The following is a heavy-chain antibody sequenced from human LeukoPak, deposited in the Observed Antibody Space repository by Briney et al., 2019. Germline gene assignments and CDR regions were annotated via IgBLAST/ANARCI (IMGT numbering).Heavy chain of an antibody. V-gene: IGHV4-59*01. CDR2: IYYSGST. CDR3: ARGARYCSGGSCYSNYYYYYMDV. D-gene: IGHD2-15*01. Sequence: PAETLSLTCTVSGVSISRYYWSWIRQPPGKGLEWIGYIYYSGSTNYNPSLKSRVTISVDTSKNQFSLKLSSVTAADTAVYYCARGARYCSGGSCYSNYYYYYMDVWGKGTTVTVSS. CDR1: GVSISRYY. J-gene: IGHJ6*03.